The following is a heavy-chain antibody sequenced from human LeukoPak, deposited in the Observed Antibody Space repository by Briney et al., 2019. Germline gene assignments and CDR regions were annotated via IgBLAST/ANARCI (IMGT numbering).Heavy chain of an antibody. CDR2: FDPEDGET. Sequence: ASVKVSCKVSGNTLTEFSMHWVRQAPGKGLEWMGGFDPEDGETIYAQKFQGRVTMTEDTSTDTAYVELSSLRSEDTAMYYCATGVPVPLRLGELSSDYWGQGTLVTDSS. J-gene: IGHJ4*02. D-gene: IGHD3-16*02. CDR3: ATGVPVPLRLGELSSDY. CDR1: GNTLTEFS. V-gene: IGHV1-24*01.